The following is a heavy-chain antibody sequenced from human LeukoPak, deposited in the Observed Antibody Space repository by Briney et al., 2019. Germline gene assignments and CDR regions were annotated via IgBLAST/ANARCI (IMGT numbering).Heavy chain of an antibody. CDR3: AKEDDILTGYSALDY. Sequence: ASVKVSCKASGYIFTNYGISWVRQAPGQGLEWMGWISAHNGNTEYAQKFQGRVTMTTDTSTSTVYMELRSLRSDDTAVYYCAKEDDILTGYSALDYWGQGTLVTVSS. CDR2: ISAHNGNT. J-gene: IGHJ4*02. V-gene: IGHV1-18*01. CDR1: GYIFTNYG. D-gene: IGHD3-9*01.